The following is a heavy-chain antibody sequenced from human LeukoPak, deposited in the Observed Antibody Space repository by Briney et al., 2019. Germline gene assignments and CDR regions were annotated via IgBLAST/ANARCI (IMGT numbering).Heavy chain of an antibody. CDR2: INTNTGNP. J-gene: IGHJ4*02. D-gene: IGHD2-15*01. V-gene: IGHV7-4-1*02. CDR3: ARTYCSGGSCYQSDY. CDR1: GYTFTSYA. Sequence: ASVNVSCKASGYTFTSYAMNWVRQAPGQGLEWMGWINTNTGNPTYAQGFTGRFVFSLDTSVSTAYLQISSLKAEVTAVYYCARTYCSGGSCYQSDYWGQGTLVTVSS.